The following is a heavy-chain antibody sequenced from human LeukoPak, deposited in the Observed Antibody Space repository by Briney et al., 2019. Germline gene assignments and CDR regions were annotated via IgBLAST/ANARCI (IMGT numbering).Heavy chain of an antibody. CDR1: GFTFSSYA. CDR3: ATEPRNYYYYYMDV. CDR2: ISGSGGST. V-gene: IGHV3-23*01. J-gene: IGHJ6*03. Sequence: GGSLRLSCAASGFTFSSYAMSWVRQAPGKGLEWVSDISGSGGSTYYADSVKGRFTISRDNSKNTLYLQMNSLRAEDTAVYYCATEPRNYYYYYMDVWGKGTTVTVSS. D-gene: IGHD1-14*01.